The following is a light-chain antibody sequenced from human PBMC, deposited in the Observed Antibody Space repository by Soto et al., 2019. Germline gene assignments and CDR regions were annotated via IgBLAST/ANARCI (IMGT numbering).Light chain of an antibody. CDR2: SSN. V-gene: IGLV1-44*01. CDR3: AAWDGSLNGVV. CDR1: SSNIGSHT. J-gene: IGLJ2*01. Sequence: QSVLTQPPSASGTPGPRVTIPCSGSSSNIGSHTVNWYQQLPGTAPKLLVYSSNQRLSGVPDRFSGSKSGTSASLAISGLQSEDEADYYCAAWDGSLNGVVFGGGTELTVL.